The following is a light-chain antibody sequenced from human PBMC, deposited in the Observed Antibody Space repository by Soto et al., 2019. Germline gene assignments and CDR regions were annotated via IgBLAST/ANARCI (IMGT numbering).Light chain of an antibody. Sequence: DLQMTPSPSSLSASVGDRVTITCQASQDISNYLHWYQQKPGKAPKLLIYDASNLETGVPSRFSGSGSGTDFTFTISSLQPEDIATYYCQQYDNLPYTFGQGTKLEIK. CDR1: QDISNY. J-gene: IGKJ2*01. CDR3: QQYDNLPYT. V-gene: IGKV1-33*01. CDR2: DAS.